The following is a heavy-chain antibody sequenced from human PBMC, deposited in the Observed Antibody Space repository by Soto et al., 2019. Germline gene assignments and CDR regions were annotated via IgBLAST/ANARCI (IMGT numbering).Heavy chain of an antibody. V-gene: IGHV4-61*01. Sequence: QVQLQESGPGLVKPSETLSLTCTVSGGSVSSGSYYWSWIRQPPGKGLEWIGYIYYSGSTNYNPSRKSRVTISVDTSKNQFSLKLSSVTAADTAVYYCARGLAAAGISYWYFDLWGRGTLVTVSS. D-gene: IGHD6-13*01. CDR2: IYYSGST. CDR3: ARGLAAAGISYWYFDL. CDR1: GGSVSSGSYY. J-gene: IGHJ2*01.